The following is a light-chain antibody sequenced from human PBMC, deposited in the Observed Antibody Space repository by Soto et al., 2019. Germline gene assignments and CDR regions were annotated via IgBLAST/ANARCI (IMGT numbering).Light chain of an antibody. CDR2: NDH. Sequence: QSVLTQPPSVSGAPGLRVTIACTGSNSNIGADFGVHWYRHLPGTAPKLLIFNDHNRPSGVPDRFSGSKSGTSASRAITGLQTEDEADYYCQSYDSSLSAYVFGSGTKLTVL. V-gene: IGLV1-40*01. CDR1: NSNIGADFG. J-gene: IGLJ1*01. CDR3: QSYDSSLSAYV.